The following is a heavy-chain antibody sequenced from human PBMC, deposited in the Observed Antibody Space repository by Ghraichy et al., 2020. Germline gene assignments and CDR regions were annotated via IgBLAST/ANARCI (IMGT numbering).Heavy chain of an antibody. J-gene: IGHJ3*01. CDR1: GFTFSDSS. Sequence: SCAASGFTFSDSSMNWVRQAPWRGLEWVSSISRTSNYIYYPDSMKGRFTVSRDNAKNSVYLQMNSLGAEDTGVYYCAKSLSRQIDAFDVWGHGTMVTVSS. CDR3: AKSLSRQIDAFDV. CDR2: ISRTSNYI. V-gene: IGHV3-21*01.